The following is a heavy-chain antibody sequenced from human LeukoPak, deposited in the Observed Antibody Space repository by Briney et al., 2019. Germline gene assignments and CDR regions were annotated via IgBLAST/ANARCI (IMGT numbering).Heavy chain of an antibody. D-gene: IGHD2-8*01. CDR3: GRRRGMGSLDY. Sequence: GGSLRLSCAASGFTFSSYWMSWVRQAPGKGLEWVANIKQDGSEKNCVDSVRGRFTISRDNAKNSLYLQMNSLRAEDTAVYYCGRRRGMGSLDYWGQGTLVTISS. V-gene: IGHV3-7*03. CDR2: IKQDGSEK. CDR1: GFTFSSYW. J-gene: IGHJ4*02.